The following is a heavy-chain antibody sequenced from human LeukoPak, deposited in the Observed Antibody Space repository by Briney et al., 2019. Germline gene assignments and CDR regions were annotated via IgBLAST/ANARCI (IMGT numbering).Heavy chain of an antibody. CDR3: ASSLNPDYYDSSGYLIYFDY. Sequence: GASVKVSCKASGYTFTSYGISWVRQAPGQGLEWMGWISAYNGNTNYAQKLQGRVTMTTDTSTSTAYMELRSLRSDDTAVYYCASSLNPDYYDSSGYLIYFDYWGQGTLVTVSS. V-gene: IGHV1-18*01. CDR2: ISAYNGNT. CDR1: GYTFTSYG. J-gene: IGHJ4*02. D-gene: IGHD3-22*01.